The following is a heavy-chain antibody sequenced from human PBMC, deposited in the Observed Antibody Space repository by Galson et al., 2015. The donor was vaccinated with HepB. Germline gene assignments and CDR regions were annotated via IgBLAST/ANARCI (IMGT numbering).Heavy chain of an antibody. Sequence: SLRLSCAASGFTFSSYTMHWVRQAPGKGLEWVAIIAYDGSNRYYADSVKGRFTISRDNSKNMLYLQMNSLRPEDTAVYYCARDLGEWLRPYFDYWGQGILVTVSS. CDR1: GFTFSSYT. CDR2: IAYDGSNR. CDR3: ARDLGEWLRPYFDY. J-gene: IGHJ4*02. D-gene: IGHD6-19*01. V-gene: IGHV3-30-3*01.